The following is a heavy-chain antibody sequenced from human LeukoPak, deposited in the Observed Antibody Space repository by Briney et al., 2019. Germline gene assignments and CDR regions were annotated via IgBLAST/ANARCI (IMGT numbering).Heavy chain of an antibody. CDR3: AREGYYDSSGYRMVGAFDI. J-gene: IGHJ3*02. D-gene: IGHD3-22*01. V-gene: IGHV4-30-2*01. Sequence: SQTLSLTCAVSGGSISSGGYSWSWIRQPPGKGLEWIGYIYHSGSTYYSPSPKSRVTISVDRSKNQFSLKLSSVTAADTAVYYCAREGYYDSSGYRMVGAFDIWGQGTMVTVSS. CDR2: IYHSGST. CDR1: GGSISSGGYS.